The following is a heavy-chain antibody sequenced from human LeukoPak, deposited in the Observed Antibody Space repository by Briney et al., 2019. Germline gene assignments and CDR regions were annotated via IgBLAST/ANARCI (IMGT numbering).Heavy chain of an antibody. D-gene: IGHD6-13*01. CDR1: GYTLTELS. CDR2: FDPEDGET. CDR3: ATLGIAAAGSSDY. J-gene: IGHJ4*02. Sequence: GASVKVSCKVSGYTLTELSMHWVRQAPGKGLEGMGGFDPEDGETIYAQKFQGRVTMTEDTSTDTAYMELSSLRSEDTAVYYCATLGIAAAGSSDYWGQGTLVTVSS. V-gene: IGHV1-24*01.